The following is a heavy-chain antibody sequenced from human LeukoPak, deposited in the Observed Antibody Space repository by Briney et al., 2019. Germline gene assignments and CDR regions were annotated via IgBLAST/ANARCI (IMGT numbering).Heavy chain of an antibody. CDR3: ARVVGITMVRGAPPPGYYYYGMDV. Sequence: SQTLSLTCTVSGGSISSGGYYWSWIRQHPGKGLEWIGYIYYSGSTYYNPSLKSRVTISVDRSKNQFSLKLSSVTAADTAVYYCARVVGITMVRGAPPPGYYYYGMDVWGQGTTVTVSS. CDR2: IYYSGST. CDR1: GGSISSGGYY. V-gene: IGHV4-31*03. J-gene: IGHJ6*02. D-gene: IGHD3-10*01.